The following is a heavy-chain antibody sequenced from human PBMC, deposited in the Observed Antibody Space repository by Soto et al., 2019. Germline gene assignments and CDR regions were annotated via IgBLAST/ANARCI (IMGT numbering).Heavy chain of an antibody. Sequence: QLQLQESGPGLVRPSEPLSLTCTVSGASMTNYYGSWIRQSPGKGLEHIGYVYYSGSTNYNPSLRSRVTISVDTANNQFSLKLSSVTAADTAIYYCARSGHIFEGVVWGQGILVTVSS. CDR2: VYYSGST. CDR3: ARSGHIFEGVV. V-gene: IGHV4-59*01. D-gene: IGHD3-16*01. J-gene: IGHJ4*02. CDR1: GASMTNYY.